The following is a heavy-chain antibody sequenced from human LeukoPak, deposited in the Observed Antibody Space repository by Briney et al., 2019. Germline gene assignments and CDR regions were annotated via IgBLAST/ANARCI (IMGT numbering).Heavy chain of an antibody. CDR1: GGSISSYY. CDR3: ARIHCSGGSCYWGPADYMDV. Sequence: PSETLSLTCTVSGGSISSYYWSWIRQPPGKGLEWIGYIYYSGSTNYNPSLKSRVTISVDTSKNQFSLKLSSVTAADTAVYYCARIHCSGGSCYWGPADYMDVWGKGTTVTVSS. CDR2: IYYSGST. J-gene: IGHJ6*03. D-gene: IGHD2-15*01. V-gene: IGHV4-59*01.